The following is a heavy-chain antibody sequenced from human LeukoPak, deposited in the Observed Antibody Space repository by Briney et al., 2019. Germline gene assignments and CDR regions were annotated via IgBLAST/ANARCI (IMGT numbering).Heavy chain of an antibody. V-gene: IGHV1-69*04. CDR3: ARSIPLWKELRRDWFDP. CDR2: IIPILGIA. CDR1: GGTFSSYA. D-gene: IGHD3-10*01. Sequence: GASVKVSCKASGGTFSSYAISWVRQAPGQGLEWMGRIIPILGIANYAQKFQGRVTITADKSTSTAYMELSSLRSEDTAVYYCARSIPLWKELRRDWFDPWGQGTQVTVSS. J-gene: IGHJ5*02.